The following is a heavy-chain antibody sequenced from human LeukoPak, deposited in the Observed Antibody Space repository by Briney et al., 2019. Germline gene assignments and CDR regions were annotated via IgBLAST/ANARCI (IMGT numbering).Heavy chain of an antibody. Sequence: GGSLRLSCAASGFTFSSYSMNWVRQAPGKGLEWVSSISSSSSYIYYADSVKGRFTISRDNAKNSLYLQMNSLRAEDTAVYYCARGWGGGDARFDYWGQGTLVTVSS. V-gene: IGHV3-21*01. CDR1: GFTFSSYS. CDR3: ARGWGGGDARFDY. CDR2: ISSSSSYI. D-gene: IGHD3-16*01. J-gene: IGHJ4*02.